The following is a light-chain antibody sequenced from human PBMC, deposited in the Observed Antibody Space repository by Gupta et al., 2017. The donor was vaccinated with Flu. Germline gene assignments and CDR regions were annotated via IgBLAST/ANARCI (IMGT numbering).Light chain of an antibody. J-gene: IGLJ2*01. CDR2: GND. CDR3: NSRDRSGSGNRLHVV. CDR1: SIRSYY. Sequence: RIRCQGDSIRSYYARWYQQKPGLAPVLGVYGNDKRPSGIPDRFSGSSSGNTASLTITGAQAEDEADYYCNSRDRSGSGNRLHVVFGGGTKLTVL. V-gene: IGLV3-19*01.